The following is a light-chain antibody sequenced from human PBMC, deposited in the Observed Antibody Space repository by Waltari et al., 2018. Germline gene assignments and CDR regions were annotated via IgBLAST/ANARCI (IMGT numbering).Light chain of an antibody. CDR1: SGSIASNF. J-gene: IGLJ3*02. Sequence: NFMLTQPHSVSESPGKTVIISCTRSSGSIASNFVQWYQQRPGSAPTTVIFEDTERPSGVPDRFSGSIDSSSNSASLTISGLRTEDEADYYCQSYDTTTHWVFGGGTKLTVL. V-gene: IGLV6-57*03. CDR2: EDT. CDR3: QSYDTTTHWV.